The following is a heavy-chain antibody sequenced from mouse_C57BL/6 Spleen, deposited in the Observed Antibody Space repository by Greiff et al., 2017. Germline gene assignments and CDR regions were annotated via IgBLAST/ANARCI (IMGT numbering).Heavy chain of an antibody. CDR2: IHPNSGST. Sequence: QVQLQQPGAELVKPGASVKLSCKASGYTFTSYWMHWVKQRPGQGLEWIGMIHPNSGSTNYNEKFKSKATLTVDKSSSTAYMQLSILTSEDSAVYYCARSALRTFDYWGQGTTLTVSS. CDR1: GYTFTSYW. V-gene: IGHV1-64*01. CDR3: ARSALRTFDY. J-gene: IGHJ2*01. D-gene: IGHD2-12*01.